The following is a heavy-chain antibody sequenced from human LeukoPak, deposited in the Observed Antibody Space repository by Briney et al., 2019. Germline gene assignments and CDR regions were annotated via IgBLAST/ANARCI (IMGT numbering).Heavy chain of an antibody. CDR3: ARAFDYYDSSGYYYYAFDI. Sequence: PSETLSLTCTVSGGSISSYYWSWIRQPPGKGPEWIGYIYYSGSTNYNPSLKSRVTISVDTSKNQFSLKLSSVTAADTAVYYCARAFDYYDSSGYYYYAFDIWGQGTMVTVSS. CDR1: GGSISSYY. J-gene: IGHJ3*02. V-gene: IGHV4-59*01. D-gene: IGHD3-22*01. CDR2: IYYSGST.